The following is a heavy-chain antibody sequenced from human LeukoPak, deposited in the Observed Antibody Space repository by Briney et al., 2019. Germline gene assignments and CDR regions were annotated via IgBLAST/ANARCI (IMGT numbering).Heavy chain of an antibody. J-gene: IGHJ4*02. CDR3: AIPALRWRCSRTSCYSHLDY. Sequence: SETLSLTCAVYGGSFSGYYWSWIRQPPGKGLEWIGEINHSGSTNYNPSLRSRVTISVDTSKNQFSLKLSSVTAADTAVYYCAIPALRWRCSRTSCYSHLDYWGQGTLVIVS. CDR1: GGSFSGYY. V-gene: IGHV4-34*01. D-gene: IGHD2-2*01. CDR2: INHSGST.